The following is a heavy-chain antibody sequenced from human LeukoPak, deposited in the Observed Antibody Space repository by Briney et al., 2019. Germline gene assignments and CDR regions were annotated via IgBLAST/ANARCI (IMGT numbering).Heavy chain of an antibody. Sequence: GGSLRLSCAASGFTFSSYGMHWVRQAPAKGLEWVAFIRYDGSNKYYADSVKGRFTISGDNSKNTLYLQMNSLRAEDTAVYYCAKDLPALDFDYWGQAPWSPSPQ. D-gene: IGHD2-2*01. J-gene: IGHJ4*01. CDR2: IRYDGSNK. CDR3: AKDLPALDFDY. CDR1: GFTFSSYG. V-gene: IGHV3-30*02.